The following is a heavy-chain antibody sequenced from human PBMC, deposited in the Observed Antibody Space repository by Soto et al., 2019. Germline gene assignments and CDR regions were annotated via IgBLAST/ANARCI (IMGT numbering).Heavy chain of an antibody. CDR2: IYPGDSDT. Sequence: PWVFHRVSWRGSECRFAGYCGGWVRQMPGKGLEWMGIIYPGDSDTRYSPSFQGQVTISADKSISTAYLQWSSLKASDTAMYYCARNAAPGQAVWFDPWGQGTLVTVSS. CDR1: ECRFAGYC. CDR3: ARNAAPGQAVWFDP. D-gene: IGHD6-13*01. J-gene: IGHJ5*02. V-gene: IGHV5-51*01.